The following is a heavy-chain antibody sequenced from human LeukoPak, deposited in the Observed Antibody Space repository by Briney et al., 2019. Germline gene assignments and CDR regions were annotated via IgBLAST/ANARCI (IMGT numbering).Heavy chain of an antibody. J-gene: IGHJ5*02. CDR1: GGSISSYY. V-gene: IGHV4-59*01. CDR3: ARIFSGWYEGWFDP. Sequence: SETLSLTCTVSGGSISSYYWSWLRQPPGKGLEWIGYIYYSGSTNYNPSLKSRVTISVDTSKNQFSLKLRSVTAADTAVYYCARIFSGWYEGWFDPWGQGTLVTVSS. D-gene: IGHD6-19*01. CDR2: IYYSGST.